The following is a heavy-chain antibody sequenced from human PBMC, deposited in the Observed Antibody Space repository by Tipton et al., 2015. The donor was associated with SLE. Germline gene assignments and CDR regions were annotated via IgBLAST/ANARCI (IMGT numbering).Heavy chain of an antibody. Sequence: SLRLSCVAPGFTLSVYSMNWVRQAPGKGLEWVSYMSSDGSTMYYADSVKGRFTMSRDNARNSLFLQLSSLRADDTAVYYCARHYYGSGSHWDFYYYYGLDVWGRGTTVTVSS. D-gene: IGHD3-10*01. CDR1: GFTLSVYS. J-gene: IGHJ6*02. CDR3: ARHYYGSGSHWDFYYYYGLDV. V-gene: IGHV3-48*04. CDR2: MSSDGSTM.